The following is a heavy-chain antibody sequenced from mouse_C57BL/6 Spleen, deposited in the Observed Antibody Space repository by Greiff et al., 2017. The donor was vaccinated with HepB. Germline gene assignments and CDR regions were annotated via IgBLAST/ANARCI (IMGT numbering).Heavy chain of an antibody. CDR2: IDPENGDT. D-gene: IGHD2-1*01. CDR3: TTGDSLYTYYFDY. J-gene: IGHJ2*01. Sequence: DVQLQESGAELVRPGASVKLSCTASGFNIKDDYMHWVKQRPEQGLEWIGWIDPENGDTEYASKFQGKATITADTSSNTAYLQLSSLTSEDTAVYYCTTGDSLYTYYFDYWGQGTTLTVSS. CDR1: GFNIKDDY. V-gene: IGHV14-4*01.